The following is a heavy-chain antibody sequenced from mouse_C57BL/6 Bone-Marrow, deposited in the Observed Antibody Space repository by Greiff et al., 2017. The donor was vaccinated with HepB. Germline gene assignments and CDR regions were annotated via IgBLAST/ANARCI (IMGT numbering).Heavy chain of an antibody. CDR3: AHSGLYYYAMDY. Sequence: QVQLQQPGAELVKPGASVKLSCKASGYTFTSYWMHWVKQRPGQGLEWIGMIHPNSGSTNYNEKFKSKATLTVVKSSSTAYMQLSSLTSEDSAVYYCAHSGLYYYAMDYWGQGTSVTVSS. CDR2: IHPNSGST. CDR1: GYTFTSYW. V-gene: IGHV1-64*01. J-gene: IGHJ4*01. D-gene: IGHD2-2*01.